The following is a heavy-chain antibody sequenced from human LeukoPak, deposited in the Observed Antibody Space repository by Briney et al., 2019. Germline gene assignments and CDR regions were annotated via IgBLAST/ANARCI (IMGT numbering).Heavy chain of an antibody. CDR3: AKDILYSYGSGFDY. V-gene: IGHV3-9*01. J-gene: IGHJ4*02. CDR2: ISWNSGSI. Sequence: GGSLRLPCAASGFTFDDYAMHWVRQAPGKGLEWVSGISWNSGSIGYADSVKGRFTISRDNAKNSLYLQMNSLRAEDTALYYCAKDILYSYGSGFDYWGQGTLVTVSS. D-gene: IGHD5-18*01. CDR1: GFTFDDYA.